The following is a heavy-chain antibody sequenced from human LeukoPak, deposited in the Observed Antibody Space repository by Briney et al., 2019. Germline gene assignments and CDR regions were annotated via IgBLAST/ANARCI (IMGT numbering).Heavy chain of an antibody. V-gene: IGHV1-2*02. CDR1: GYTFTGYY. CDR2: INPNSGGT. D-gene: IGHD4-17*01. Sequence: ASVKVSCKASGYTFTGYYMHWVRQAPGQGLEWMGWINPNSGGTNYAQKFQGRVTMTRDTSISTAYMDLSRLRPDDTPVYYCARGTRGDYPTNAFDIWGQGTMVTVSS. J-gene: IGHJ3*02. CDR3: ARGTRGDYPTNAFDI.